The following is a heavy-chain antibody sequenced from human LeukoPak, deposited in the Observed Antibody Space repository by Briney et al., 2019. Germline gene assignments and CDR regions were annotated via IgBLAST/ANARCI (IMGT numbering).Heavy chain of an antibody. J-gene: IGHJ4*02. D-gene: IGHD3-22*01. V-gene: IGHV3-30*18. CDR3: AKEAFDSSGSSDY. CDR2: ISYDGSNK. CDR1: GFTFSNYS. Sequence: PGGSLRLSCAVSGFTFSNYSMHWVRQAPGKGLEWVAVISYDGSNKYYADSVKGRFTISRDNSKNTLYLQMNSLRAEDTAVYYCAKEAFDSSGSSDYWGQGTLVTVSS.